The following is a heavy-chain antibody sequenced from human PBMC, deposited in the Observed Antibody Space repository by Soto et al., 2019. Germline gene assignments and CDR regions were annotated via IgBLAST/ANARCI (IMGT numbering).Heavy chain of an antibody. J-gene: IGHJ6*02. CDR3: ARVVAMAGTGERVYYYYGMDV. CDR1: GGTFSSYA. Sequence: QVQLVQSGAEVKKPGSSVKVSCKASGGTFSSYAISWVRQAPGQGLEWMGGIIPIFGTANYAQKFQGRVTITADETASTADVELSSLRAEDTAVYYCARVVAMAGTGERVYYYYGMDVWGQGTTVTVSS. CDR2: IIPIFGTA. D-gene: IGHD6-19*01. V-gene: IGHV1-69*12.